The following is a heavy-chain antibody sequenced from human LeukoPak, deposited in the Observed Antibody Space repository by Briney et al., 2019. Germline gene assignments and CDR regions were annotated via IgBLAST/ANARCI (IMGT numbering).Heavy chain of an antibody. CDR1: GFTFSSYW. J-gene: IGHJ6*02. CDR3: ARDEYYGSGSYFSVHYYYAMDV. D-gene: IGHD3-10*01. CDR2: IKQDESEK. V-gene: IGHV3-7*01. Sequence: GGSLRLSCAASGFTFSSYWMSWVRQAPGKGLEWVANIKQDESEKYYVDSVKGRFTISRDNAKNSLYLQMNSLRAEDTAVYYCARDEYYGSGSYFSVHYYYAMDVWGQGTTVTVSS.